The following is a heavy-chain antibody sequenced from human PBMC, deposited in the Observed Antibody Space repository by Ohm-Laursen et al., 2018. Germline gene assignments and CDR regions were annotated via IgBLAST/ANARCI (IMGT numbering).Heavy chain of an antibody. CDR3: AKKPDYRLDY. Sequence: GSLRLSCSASGITFSSYAMNWVRQAPGKGLQWVSSISATGGSTYYADSVKGRFTISRDNSNNTLYLHINSPRAEDTAVYYCAKKPDYRLDYWGHGTLVTVSS. J-gene: IGHJ4*01. CDR1: GITFSSYA. V-gene: IGHV3-23*01. CDR2: ISATGGST. D-gene: IGHD4-11*01.